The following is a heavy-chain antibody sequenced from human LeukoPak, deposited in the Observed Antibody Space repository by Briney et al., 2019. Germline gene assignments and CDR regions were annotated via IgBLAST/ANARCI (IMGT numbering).Heavy chain of an antibody. CDR2: IGYDGNKK. CDR1: GFTFSSYG. Sequence: GGSLRLSCAAPGFTFSSYGMHWVRQAPGKGLEWVTFIGYDGNKKYYADSVKGRFTISRDNSKNTMYLQITSLRGEDTAVYYCAKYDAGLPAARDYFDYWGRGTLVTVSS. V-gene: IGHV3-30*02. D-gene: IGHD2-2*01. J-gene: IGHJ4*02. CDR3: AKYDAGLPAARDYFDY.